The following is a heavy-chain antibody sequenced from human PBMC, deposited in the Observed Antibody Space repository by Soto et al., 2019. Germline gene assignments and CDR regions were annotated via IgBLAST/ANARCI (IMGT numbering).Heavy chain of an antibody. CDR1: GYTFTSYY. CDR2: INPSGGST. J-gene: IGHJ6*03. V-gene: IGHV1-46*03. D-gene: IGHD2-15*01. Sequence: ASVKVSCKASGYTFTSYYMHWVRQAPGQGLEWMGIINPSGGSTSYAQKFQGRVTMTRDTSTSTVYMELSSLRSEDTAVYYCARDLYCSGGSCSLQAYYYMDVWGKGTTVTVSS. CDR3: ARDLYCSGGSCSLQAYYYMDV.